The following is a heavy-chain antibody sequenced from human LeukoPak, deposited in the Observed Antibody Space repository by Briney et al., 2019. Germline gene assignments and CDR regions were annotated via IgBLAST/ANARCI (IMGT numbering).Heavy chain of an antibody. CDR1: GDSVSSKSAA. Sequence: SQTLSLTCVISGDSVSSKSAAWNWIRQSPSRGLEWLGRTFYRSKWYNDYAVSVKGRLTVNPDTSKNQFSLHLNSVTPDDTAVYDCVRSTGPLDVWGQGTLVTVSS. J-gene: IGHJ4*02. CDR2: TFYRSKWYN. V-gene: IGHV6-1*01. CDR3: VRSTGPLDV. D-gene: IGHD7-27*01.